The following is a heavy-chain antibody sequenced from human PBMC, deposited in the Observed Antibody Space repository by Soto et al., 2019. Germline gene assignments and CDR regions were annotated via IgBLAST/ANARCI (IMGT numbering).Heavy chain of an antibody. V-gene: IGHV1-18*01. J-gene: IGHJ6*02. CDR1: GYTFTIYG. D-gene: IGHD5-12*01. CDR3: ARALGYSGYAGMDV. Sequence: QVQLVQSGGEVKKPGASVKVSCKASGYTFTIYGINWVRQAPGQGLEWMGWISPDNGNTNYAQKLQGRVTMTTDTPTSTAYMELRGLSSDDAAVYYFARALGYSGYAGMDVWGQGTTVTVSS. CDR2: ISPDNGNT.